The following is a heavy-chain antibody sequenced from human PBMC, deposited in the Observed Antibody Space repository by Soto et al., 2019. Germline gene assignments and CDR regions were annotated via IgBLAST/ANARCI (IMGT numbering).Heavy chain of an antibody. CDR3: ARRYGAFFDY. V-gene: IGHV4-59*01. Sequence: SETLSLTCTVSGGSISSYYWSWIRQPPGKGLEWIGYIYYSGSTNYNPSLKSRVTISVDTSKNQFSLKLSSVTAADTAVYYCARRYGAFFDYRGQGSLVTVSS. D-gene: IGHD4-17*01. CDR1: GGSISSYY. CDR2: IYYSGST. J-gene: IGHJ4*02.